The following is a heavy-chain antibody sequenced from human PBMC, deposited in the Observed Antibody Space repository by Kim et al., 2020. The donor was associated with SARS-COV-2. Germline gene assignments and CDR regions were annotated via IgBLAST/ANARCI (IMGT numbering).Heavy chain of an antibody. CDR2: IYFSGDT. J-gene: IGHJ5*02. CDR3: AGVASFAARPGPLRFDP. V-gene: IGHV4-4*07. Sequence: SETLSLTCTVSGVSLNSHYWSWIRQPAGKGLEWIGRIYFSGDTNYNPSLESRFAMSFDASRNQVSLEMTSVTAADTAGYFCAGVASFAARPGPLRFDP. D-gene: IGHD6-6*01. CDR1: GVSLNSHY.